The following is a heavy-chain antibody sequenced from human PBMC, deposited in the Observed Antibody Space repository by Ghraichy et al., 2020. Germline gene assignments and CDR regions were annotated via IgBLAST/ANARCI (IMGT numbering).Heavy chain of an antibody. Sequence: SETLSLTCAVYGGSFSGYYWSWIRQPPGKGLEWIGEINHSGSTNYNPSLKSRVTISVDTSKNQFSLKLSSVTAADTAVYYCARSGDIVPPYYYSGMDVWGQGTTVTVSS. D-gene: IGHD2-8*01. J-gene: IGHJ6*02. V-gene: IGHV4-34*01. CDR2: INHSGST. CDR1: GGSFSGYY. CDR3: ARSGDIVPPYYYSGMDV.